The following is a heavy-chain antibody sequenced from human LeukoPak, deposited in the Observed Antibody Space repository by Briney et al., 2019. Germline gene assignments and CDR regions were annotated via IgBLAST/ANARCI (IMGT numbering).Heavy chain of an antibody. J-gene: IGHJ4*02. CDR1: GGTFSSYA. D-gene: IGHD6-19*01. CDR3: ARSSGDSSGWFVY. V-gene: IGHV1-69*04. CDR2: IIPILGIA. Sequence: ASVKVSCKASGGTFSSYAISWVRQAPGQGLEWMGRIIPILGIANYAQKFQGRVTITADKSTSTAYMELSSLRSEDTAVYYCARSSGDSSGWFVYWGQGTLVTVSS.